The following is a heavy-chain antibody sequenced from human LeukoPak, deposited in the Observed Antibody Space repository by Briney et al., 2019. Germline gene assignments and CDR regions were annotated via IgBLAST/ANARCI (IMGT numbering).Heavy chain of an antibody. CDR2: INPSGGST. D-gene: IGHD2-2*01. J-gene: IGHJ3*02. CDR1: GYTFTSYY. CDR3: AGTPYCSSDNCYRFYNGNDAFNI. Sequence: VASVKVSCKASGYTFTSYYMHWVRQAPGQGLEWMGIINPSGGSTSYAQKFQGRVTMTRDMSTSTVYMELSSLRSEDTAVYYCAGTPYCSSDNCYRFYNGNDAFNIWGQGTKVTVSS. V-gene: IGHV1-46*01.